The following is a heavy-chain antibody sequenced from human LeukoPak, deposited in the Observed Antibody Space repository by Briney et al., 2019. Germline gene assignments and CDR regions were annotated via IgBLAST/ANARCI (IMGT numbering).Heavy chain of an antibody. D-gene: IGHD4-17*01. V-gene: IGHV7-4-1*02. Sequence: ASVKVSCKASGYAFTNYAINWVRQAPGQGLEWMGWINTNTGDPTYAQAFTGRFVFSLDTSVSTAYLQISSLKADDTAVFYCARGRRGGDYSSDRFDPWGQGTPVTVSS. J-gene: IGHJ5*02. CDR1: GYAFTNYA. CDR3: ARGRRGGDYSSDRFDP. CDR2: INTNTGDP.